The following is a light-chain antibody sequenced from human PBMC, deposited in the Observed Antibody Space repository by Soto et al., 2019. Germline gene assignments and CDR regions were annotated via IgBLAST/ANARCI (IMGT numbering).Light chain of an antibody. CDR2: GAS. Sequence: EIVLTQSPGTLSLSPGERASLSCRASQCVSSNFLAWYQQKPGQAPRLLIYGASTRATGIPARFSGSGSGTEFTLTISSLQSEDFAVYYCQQYKNWPPITFGQGTRLEI. CDR3: QQYKNWPPIT. J-gene: IGKJ5*01. CDR1: QCVSSNF. V-gene: IGKV3-15*01.